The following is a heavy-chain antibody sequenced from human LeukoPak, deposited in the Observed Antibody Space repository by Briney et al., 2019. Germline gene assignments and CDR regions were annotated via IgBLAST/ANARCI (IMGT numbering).Heavy chain of an antibody. CDR3: ARHSQWGVIPWAFDI. V-gene: IGHV4-38-2*01. D-gene: IGHD3-16*02. CDR2: IFHSGST. J-gene: IGHJ3*02. CDR1: GFTFSSYA. Sequence: GSLRLCCAASGFTFSSYAMSWVRQAPGKGLEWIGTIFHSGSTYYNPSLKSRITILVDTSKNQFSLKLSSVTAADTAVYYCARHSQWGVIPWAFDIWGQGTMVTVSS.